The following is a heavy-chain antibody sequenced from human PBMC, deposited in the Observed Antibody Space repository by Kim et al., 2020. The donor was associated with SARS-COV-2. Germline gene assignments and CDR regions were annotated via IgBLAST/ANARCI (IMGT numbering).Heavy chain of an antibody. D-gene: IGHD6-19*01. Sequence: GGSLRLSCAASGFTFSSYGMHWVRQAPGKGLEWVAVIWYDGSNKYYADSVKGRFTISRDNSKNTLYLQMNSLRAEDMAVYYCARGVGSGWHRVDYWGQGTLVTVSS. J-gene: IGHJ4*02. CDR1: GFTFSSYG. CDR3: ARGVGSGWHRVDY. CDR2: IWYDGSNK. V-gene: IGHV3-33*01.